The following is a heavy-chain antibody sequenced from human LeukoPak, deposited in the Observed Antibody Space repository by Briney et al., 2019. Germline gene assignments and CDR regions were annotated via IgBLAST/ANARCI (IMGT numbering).Heavy chain of an antibody. Sequence: GASVKVSCKASGGTFSSYAISWMRQAPGQGLEWMGRIIPILGIANYAQKFQGRVTITADKSTSTAYMELSSLRSEDTAVYYCARFGLIAAGWFDPWGQGTLVTVSS. V-gene: IGHV1-69*04. CDR1: GGTFSSYA. J-gene: IGHJ5*02. CDR2: IIPILGIA. CDR3: ARFGLIAAGWFDP. D-gene: IGHD6-19*01.